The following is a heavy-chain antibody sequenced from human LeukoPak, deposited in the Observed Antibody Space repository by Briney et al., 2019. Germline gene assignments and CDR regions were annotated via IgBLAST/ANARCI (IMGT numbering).Heavy chain of an antibody. CDR1: GFSFSSHW. J-gene: IGHJ4*02. V-gene: IGHV3-20*04. CDR3: ARTSSSGYSYYFDY. Sequence: PGGSLRLSCAASGFSFSSHWMSWVRQAPGKGLEWVSGINWNGGSTGYADSVKGRFTISRDNAKNSLYLQMNSLRAEDTALYYCARTSSSGYSYYFDYWGQGTLVTVSS. D-gene: IGHD3-22*01. CDR2: INWNGGST.